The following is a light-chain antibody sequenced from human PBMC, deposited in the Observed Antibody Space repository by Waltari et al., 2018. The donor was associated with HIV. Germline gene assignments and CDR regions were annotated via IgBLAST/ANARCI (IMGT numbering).Light chain of an antibody. CDR3: QQYHDFPRT. CDR2: GAS. Sequence: IQMTQSPSSLAASAGVRVTITCQASQDIRNSLNWYQQKPGKAPKLLIYGASNLETGVPPRFSGGGSGTDFLLTITSLEPEDIATYYCQQYHDFPRTFGQGTKLDI. V-gene: IGKV1-33*01. J-gene: IGKJ2*01. CDR1: QDIRNS.